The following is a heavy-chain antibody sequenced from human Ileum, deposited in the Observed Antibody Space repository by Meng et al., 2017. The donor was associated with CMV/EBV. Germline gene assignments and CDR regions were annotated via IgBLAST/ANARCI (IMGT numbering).Heavy chain of an antibody. J-gene: IGHJ3*02. V-gene: IGHV4-59*01. D-gene: IGHD3-22*01. Sequence: GSLRLSCTVSGASISTSYWSWIRQPPGKGPEWIGYIYYTGSTNYNPSLKSRVTISLDTSKNQFSLKLSSVTAADTAVYYCARGYYDSSGSSNTFDIWGQGTMVTVSS. CDR2: IYYTGST. CDR1: GASISTSY. CDR3: ARGYYDSSGSSNTFDI.